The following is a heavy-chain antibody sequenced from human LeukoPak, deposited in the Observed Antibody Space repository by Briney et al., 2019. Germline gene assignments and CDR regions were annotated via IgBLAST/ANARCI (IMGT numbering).Heavy chain of an antibody. CDR1: GGTFSSYA. J-gene: IGHJ4*02. Sequence: ASVKVSCKASGGTFSSYAISWVRQAPGQGLEWMGRIIPIFGTANYAQKFQGRVTLTTDESTSTAYMELSSLRSEDTAVYYCATPHYGSGSYYNLDYWGQGTLVTVSS. D-gene: IGHD3-10*01. CDR2: IIPIFGTA. CDR3: ATPHYGSGSYYNLDY. V-gene: IGHV1-69*05.